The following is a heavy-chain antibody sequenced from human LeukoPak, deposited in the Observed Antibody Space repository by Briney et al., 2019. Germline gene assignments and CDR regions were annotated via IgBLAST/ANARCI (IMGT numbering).Heavy chain of an antibody. J-gene: IGHJ3*02. V-gene: IGHV1-2*02. CDR2: INPNSGGT. Sequence: ASVKVSCKASGYTFTGYYMHWVRQAPGQGLEWMGWINPNSGGTNYAQKSQGRVTMTRDTSISTAYMELSRLRSDDTAVYYCARPLRSGYYYGFAFDIWGQGTMVTVSS. CDR3: ARPLRSGYYYGFAFDI. D-gene: IGHD3-22*01. CDR1: GYTFTGYY.